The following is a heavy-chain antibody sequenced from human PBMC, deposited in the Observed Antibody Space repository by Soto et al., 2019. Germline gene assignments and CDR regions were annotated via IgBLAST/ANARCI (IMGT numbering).Heavy chain of an antibody. CDR1: GYTFTNYY. D-gene: IGHD2-8*01. J-gene: IGHJ4*02. V-gene: IGHV1-2*02. Sequence: GASVKVSCKASGYTFTNYYMHWLRQAPGQGLEWMGWMNPRSGGSKYAQAFQDRVTMTRDASISTAYMEMTSLISVTAADTAVYFCASLTNGRPGDSWGQGTLVTVSS. CDR2: MNPRSGGS. CDR3: ASLTNGRPGDS.